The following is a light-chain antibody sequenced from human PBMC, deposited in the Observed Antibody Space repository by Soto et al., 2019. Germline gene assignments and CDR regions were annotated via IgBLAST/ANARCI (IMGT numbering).Light chain of an antibody. CDR3: QQIHSTSSYT. CDR1: QNIRN. V-gene: IGKV1-39*01. J-gene: IGKJ2*01. Sequence: DIQMTQSPSSLSASVGDRVTITCRASQNIRNWYQQRPGKTPNLLVYAASNLRSGVPSRFSGSGSGTDFTLTISSLQPEDFGTYYCQQIHSTSSYTFGQGSRVDVK. CDR2: AAS.